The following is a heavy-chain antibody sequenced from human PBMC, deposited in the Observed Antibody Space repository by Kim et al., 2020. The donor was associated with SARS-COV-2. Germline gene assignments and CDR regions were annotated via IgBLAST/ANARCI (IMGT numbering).Heavy chain of an antibody. CDR2: IYNLGST. J-gene: IGHJ2*01. Sequence: SETLSLTCTISGDSFSGSYYWSWVRQPPGKGLEWIGDIYNLGSTNYNPSLESRVTILGDMSKNRFSLKLSSVTPADTAVYYCARRGFVDYWYLDLWGRGSQVTVSS. V-gene: IGHV4-59*01. CDR3: ARRGFVDYWYLDL. CDR1: GDSFSGSYY. D-gene: IGHD2-21*01.